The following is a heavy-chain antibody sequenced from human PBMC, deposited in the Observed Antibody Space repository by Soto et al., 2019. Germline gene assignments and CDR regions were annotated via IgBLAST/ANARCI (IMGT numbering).Heavy chain of an antibody. CDR3: ARRTTASFGY. V-gene: IGHV3-23*01. D-gene: IGHD4-4*01. J-gene: IGHJ4*02. CDR2: ISGSGGST. CDR1: GFTFSSYT. Sequence: GGSLRLSCVASGFTFSSYTMSWVRQAPGKGLEWVSTISGSGGSTYYADSVKGRFTISRDNSKNTLYLQMNSLRAEDTAVYYCARRTTASFGYWGQGTLVTVSS.